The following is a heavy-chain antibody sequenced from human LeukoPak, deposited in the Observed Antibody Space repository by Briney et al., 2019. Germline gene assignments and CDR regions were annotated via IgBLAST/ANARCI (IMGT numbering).Heavy chain of an antibody. V-gene: IGHV4-59*11. CDR1: GGSISSRY. Sequence: SETLSLTCTVSGGSISSRYWSWIRQPPGKGLEWIGYIYYSGSTNYNPSLKSRVTISVDTSKNQFSLKLSSVTAADTAVYYCARVGHYYGSGSYSVVFDYWGQGALVTVSS. CDR3: ARVGHYYGSGSYSVVFDY. J-gene: IGHJ4*02. CDR2: IYYSGST. D-gene: IGHD3-10*01.